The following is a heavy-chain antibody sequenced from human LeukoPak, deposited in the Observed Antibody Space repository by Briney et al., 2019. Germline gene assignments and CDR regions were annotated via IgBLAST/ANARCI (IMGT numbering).Heavy chain of an antibody. CDR1: GFTFSSYA. CDR3: ARDITRLLWFGELSYFDY. D-gene: IGHD3-10*01. CDR2: ISYDGNNK. J-gene: IGHJ4*02. V-gene: IGHV3-30-3*01. Sequence: PGGSLRLSCAASGFTFSSYAMHWVRQAPGKGLEWVAVISYDGNNKYYADSVKGRFTISRDNSKNTLYLQMNSLRAEDTAVYYCARDITRLLWFGELSYFDYWGQGTLVIVSS.